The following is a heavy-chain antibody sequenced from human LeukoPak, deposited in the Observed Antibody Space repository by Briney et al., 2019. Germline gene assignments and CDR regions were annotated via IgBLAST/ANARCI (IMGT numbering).Heavy chain of an antibody. J-gene: IGHJ6*03. CDR1: GFTFSSYS. V-gene: IGHV3-21*01. CDR3: AKDPGGRYYYYYMDV. D-gene: IGHD3-16*01. CDR2: ISSSSSYI. Sequence: GGSLRLSCAASGFTFSSYSMNWVRQAPGKGLEWVSSISSSSSYIYYADSVKGRFTISRDNSKNTLYLQMNSLRAEDTAVYYCAKDPGGRYYYYYMDVWGKGTTVTVSS.